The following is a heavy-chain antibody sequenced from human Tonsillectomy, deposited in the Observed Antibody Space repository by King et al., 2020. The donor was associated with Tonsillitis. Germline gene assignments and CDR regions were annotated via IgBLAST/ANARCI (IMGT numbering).Heavy chain of an antibody. CDR3: ARRNEGAGRYNYDGDE. CDR2: IYFSGST. D-gene: IGHD1-20*01. Sequence: VQLQESGPGLVKPSETLSLTCTVSGGSISSYYWSWIRQPPGKGLEWIGYIYFSGSTYYNPSLKSRVTISIDTSKNQFSLNLSSVTAADTAVYYCARRNEGAGRYNYDGDEWGQGTRGNV. CDR1: GGSISSYY. V-gene: IGHV4-59*01. J-gene: IGHJ4*02.